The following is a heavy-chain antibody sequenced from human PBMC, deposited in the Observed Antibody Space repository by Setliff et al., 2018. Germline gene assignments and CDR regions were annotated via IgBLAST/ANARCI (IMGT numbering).Heavy chain of an antibody. CDR1: GGSFSGYY. D-gene: IGHD3-10*01. V-gene: IGHV4-34*01. CDR3: ARVRITPYCMDV. CDR2: INHSGST. J-gene: IGHJ6*03. Sequence: SETLSLTCAVYGGSFSGYYWSWIRQPPGKGLEWIGEINHSGSTNYNPSLKSRVTMSLDKSKNQFSLKLYSVTAADTAVYFCARVRITPYCMDVWGKGTTVTVSS.